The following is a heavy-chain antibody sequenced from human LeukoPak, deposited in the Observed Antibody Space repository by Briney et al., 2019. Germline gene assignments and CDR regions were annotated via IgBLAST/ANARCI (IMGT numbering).Heavy chain of an antibody. J-gene: IGHJ4*02. Sequence: SETLSLTCTVSGGSISSSSYYWGWIRQPPGKGLECIGYIYHSGSTNYNPSLKSRLTISVDTSKNQFSLKLSSVTAADTAVYYCARVTLGFGAGFDYWGQGTLVTVSS. CDR2: IYHSGST. CDR1: GGSISSSSYY. CDR3: ARVTLGFGAGFDY. D-gene: IGHD3-10*01. V-gene: IGHV4-61*05.